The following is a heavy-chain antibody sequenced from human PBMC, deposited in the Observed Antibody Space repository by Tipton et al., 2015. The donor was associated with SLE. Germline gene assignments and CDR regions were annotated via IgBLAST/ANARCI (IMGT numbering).Heavy chain of an antibody. D-gene: IGHD2-15*01. V-gene: IGHV4-34*01. CDR2: INHSGST. CDR3: ARGEFVVVVAATSSSYGMDV. J-gene: IGHJ6*02. Sequence: TLSLTCAVYGGSFSGYYWSWIRQPPGKGLEWIGEINHSGSTNYNPSFKSPVTISVDTSKNQFSLKLSSVTAADTAVYYCARGEFVVVVAATSSSYGMDVWGQGTTVTVSS. CDR1: GGSFSGYY.